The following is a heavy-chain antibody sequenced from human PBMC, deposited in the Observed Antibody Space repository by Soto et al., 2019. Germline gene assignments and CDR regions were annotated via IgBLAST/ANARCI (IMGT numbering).Heavy chain of an antibody. CDR1: GFTFSSYG. CDR3: AKDVKRSNYYYYGMDV. J-gene: IGHJ6*02. V-gene: IGHV3-30*18. CDR2: ISYDGSNK. Sequence: GGSLRLSCAASGFTFSSYGMHWVRQAPGKGLEWVAVISYDGSNKYYADSVKGRFTISRDNSKNTLYLQMNSLRAEDTAVYYCAKDVKRSNYYYYGMDVWGQGTTVTVS.